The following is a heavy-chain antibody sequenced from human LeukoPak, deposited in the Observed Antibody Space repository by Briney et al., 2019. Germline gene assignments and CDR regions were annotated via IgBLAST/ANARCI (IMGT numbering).Heavy chain of an antibody. J-gene: IGHJ4*02. Sequence: PGGSLRLSCAASGFTFSSYTMSWVRQAPGKGLEWVSTITTSDGNTYYADSVKGRFTVSRDNSKNTLFLQMNSLRAEDTAVYYCAKDRAILTGYYPTTFDYWGQGTLVTVSS. V-gene: IGHV3-23*01. CDR2: ITTSDGNT. CDR1: GFTFSSYT. D-gene: IGHD3-9*01. CDR3: AKDRAILTGYYPTTFDY.